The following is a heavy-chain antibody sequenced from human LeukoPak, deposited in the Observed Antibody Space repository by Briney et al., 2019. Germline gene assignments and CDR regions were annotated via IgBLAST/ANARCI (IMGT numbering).Heavy chain of an antibody. V-gene: IGHV3-30*04. J-gene: IGHJ5*02. D-gene: IGHD3-10*01. CDR3: TRNVRGVISAQPYNWFDP. CDR2: VSYDGTNI. Sequence: GGSLRLSCAASGFTFSSYSMHWVRQAPGKGLEWVAVVSYDGTNIYYTDSVKGRFTISRDNFMNTLYLQMNSPRAEDTAVYYCTRNVRGVISAQPYNWFDPWGQGTLVTVSS. CDR1: GFTFSSYS.